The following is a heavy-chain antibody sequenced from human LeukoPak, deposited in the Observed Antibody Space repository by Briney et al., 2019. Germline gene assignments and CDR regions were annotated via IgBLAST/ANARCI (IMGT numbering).Heavy chain of an antibody. CDR1: GGSFSGYY. CDR3: ARVPAWNMIVVVTTIDDAFDI. Sequence: SETLSLTCAVYGGSFSGYYWSWIRQPPGKGLEWIGEINHSGSTNYNPSLKSRVTISVDTSKNQFSLKLSSVTAADTAVYYCARVPAWNMIVVVTTIDDAFDIWGQGTMVTVSS. J-gene: IGHJ3*02. CDR2: INHSGST. D-gene: IGHD3-22*01. V-gene: IGHV4-34*01.